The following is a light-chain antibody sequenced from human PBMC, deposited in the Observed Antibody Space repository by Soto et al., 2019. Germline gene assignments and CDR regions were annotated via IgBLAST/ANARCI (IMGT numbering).Light chain of an antibody. J-gene: IGKJ5*01. CDR2: DVS. CDR1: QDIRGA. Sequence: AIQVTQSPSSLSASVGDRVTITCRASQDIRGALAWYQQKPGKAPKLLIYDVSTVQSGVPSRFSGRGSGTEFTLTITSLQPEDFTIYYCQQFTIYPSTIGQGTRL. V-gene: IGKV1-13*02. CDR3: QQFTIYPST.